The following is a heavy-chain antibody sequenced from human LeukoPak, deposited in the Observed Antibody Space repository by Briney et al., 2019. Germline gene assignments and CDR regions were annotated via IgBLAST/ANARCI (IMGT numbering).Heavy chain of an antibody. Sequence: GGSLRLSCAASGFTFSSYGMHWVRQAPGKGLEWVAFIRYDGSNKYYADSVKGRFTISRGNSKNTLYLQMNGLRAEDTAVYYCAKVMGVRDYYYYMDVWGKGTTVTISS. V-gene: IGHV3-30*02. CDR2: IRYDGSNK. D-gene: IGHD2-21*01. J-gene: IGHJ6*03. CDR3: AKVMGVRDYYYYMDV. CDR1: GFTFSSYG.